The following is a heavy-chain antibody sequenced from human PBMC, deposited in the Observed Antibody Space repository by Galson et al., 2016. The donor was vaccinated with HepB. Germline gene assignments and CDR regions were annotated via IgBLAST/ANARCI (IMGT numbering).Heavy chain of an antibody. D-gene: IGHD2-15*01. CDR3: TRGGGKHCRSGGCYSDK. Sequence: SLRLSCAVSGFTYTDYAMSWVRQAPGKGLEWVSAISDSGGTYADSVKGRFTISRDNSKNTLYLQMNGLRAEDTAIYYCTRGGGKHCRSGGCYSDKWGQGTLVTVSS. J-gene: IGHJ4*02. V-gene: IGHV3-23*01. CDR1: GFTYTDYA. CDR2: ISDSGGT.